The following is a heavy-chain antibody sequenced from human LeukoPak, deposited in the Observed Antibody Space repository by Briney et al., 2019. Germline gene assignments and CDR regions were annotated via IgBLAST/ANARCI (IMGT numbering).Heavy chain of an antibody. Sequence: GESLKISCKGSGYSFTSYWIGWVRQMPGKGLEWMGIIYPGDSDTRYSPSFQGQVTISADKSISTAYLQWSSLKASDTAMYYCARIPGYSYGYLYYYYMDVWGKGTTVTVSS. V-gene: IGHV5-51*01. J-gene: IGHJ6*03. CDR2: IYPGDSDT. CDR1: GYSFTSYW. D-gene: IGHD5-18*01. CDR3: ARIPGYSYGYLYYYYMDV.